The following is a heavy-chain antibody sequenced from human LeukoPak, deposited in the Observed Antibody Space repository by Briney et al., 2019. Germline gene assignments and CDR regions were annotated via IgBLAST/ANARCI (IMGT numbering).Heavy chain of an antibody. CDR1: EYTFTSYA. CDR3: ARGGSSWYDY. J-gene: IGHJ4*02. D-gene: IGHD6-13*01. V-gene: IGHV7-4-1*02. CDR2: INTNTGNP. Sequence: ASMKVSCKASEYTFTSYAMNWVRQAPGQGLEWMGWINTNTGNPTYARGFTGRFVFSLDTSVNTAYLEISSLKGEDSAVYYCARGGSSWYDYWGQGTLVTVSS.